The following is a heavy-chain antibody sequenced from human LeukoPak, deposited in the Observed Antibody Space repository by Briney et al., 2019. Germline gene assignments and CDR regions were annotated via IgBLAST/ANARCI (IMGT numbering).Heavy chain of an antibody. V-gene: IGHV3-7*01. CDR3: ASNGYSYGSYYFDY. CDR1: GFRFRNYW. CDR2: INEDGNEK. D-gene: IGHD5-18*01. Sequence: GGSLRLSCVASGFRFRNYWMAWIRHAPGRGLEWVANINEDGNEKYYLDSVKGRFTISRDNAKNSLYLQMNSLRAEDTAVYYCASNGYSYGSYYFDYWGQGTLVTVSS. J-gene: IGHJ4*02.